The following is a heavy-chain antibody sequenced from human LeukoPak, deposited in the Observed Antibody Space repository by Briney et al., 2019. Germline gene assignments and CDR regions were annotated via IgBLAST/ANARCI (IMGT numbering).Heavy chain of an antibody. CDR1: GGSISSGSYY. V-gene: IGHV4-61*02. Sequence: SETLSLTCTVSGGSISSGSYYWSLIRQPAGKGLEWIGRIYTSGRTNYNPSLKSRVTISVDTSKNQFSLKLSSVTAADTAIYYCARGGYYGSGNDFRFDPWGQGTLVTVSS. CDR3: ARGGYYGSGNDFRFDP. CDR2: IYTSGRT. D-gene: IGHD3-10*01. J-gene: IGHJ5*02.